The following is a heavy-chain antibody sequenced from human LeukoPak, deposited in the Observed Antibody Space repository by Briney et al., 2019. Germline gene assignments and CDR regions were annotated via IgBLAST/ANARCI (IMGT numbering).Heavy chain of an antibody. CDR2: IYHSGST. CDR1: GYSISSGYY. J-gene: IGHJ3*02. D-gene: IGHD4-23*01. Sequence: PSETLSLTCAVSGYSISSGYYWGWIRQPPGKGLEWIGSIYHSGSTYYNPSLKSRVTISVDTSENQFSLKLSSVTAADTAVYYCARDYGGNSGAFDIWGQGTMVTVSS. CDR3: ARDYGGNSGAFDI. V-gene: IGHV4-38-2*02.